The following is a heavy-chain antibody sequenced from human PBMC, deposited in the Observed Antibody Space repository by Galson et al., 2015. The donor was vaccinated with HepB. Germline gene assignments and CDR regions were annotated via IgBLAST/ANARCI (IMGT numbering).Heavy chain of an antibody. Sequence: QSGAEVKKPGESLKISCKGSGYSFTSYWIGWVRQMPGKGLEWMGIIYPGDSDTRYSPSFQGQVTISADKSISTAYLQWSSLKASDTAMYYCARPWSDSSGWYVIGYWGQGTLVTVSS. CDR2: IYPGDSDT. CDR3: ARPWSDSSGWYVIGY. J-gene: IGHJ4*02. CDR1: GYSFTSYW. D-gene: IGHD6-19*01. V-gene: IGHV5-51*01.